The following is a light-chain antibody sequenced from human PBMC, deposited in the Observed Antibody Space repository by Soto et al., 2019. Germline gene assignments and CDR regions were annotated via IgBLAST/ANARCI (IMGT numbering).Light chain of an antibody. CDR2: GAS. J-gene: IGKJ4*01. CDR3: QQYHDWPPLT. V-gene: IGKV3-15*01. CDR1: QSVGNN. Sequence: EIVMTQSPATLSVSPGERATLSCRASQSVGNNLAWYQQQPGQAPRLLIHGASTRATGVPGRFSGSGSGTEFTLTIASLQYEDFAVYYCQQYHDWPPLTFGGGTKVEIK.